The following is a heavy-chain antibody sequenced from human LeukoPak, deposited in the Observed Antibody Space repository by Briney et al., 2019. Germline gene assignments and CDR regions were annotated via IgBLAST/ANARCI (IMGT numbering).Heavy chain of an antibody. Sequence: PGGSLRLSCAASGFTFSSYVINWVRQAPGKGLEWVSGISGRGDSTYYADSVKGRFTISRGNSKNTLYLQMNSLGAEDTAVYYCARQDVVLMVYATSFDYWGQGTLVTVSS. CDR2: ISGRGDST. J-gene: IGHJ4*02. CDR1: GFTFSSYV. CDR3: ARQDVVLMVYATSFDY. V-gene: IGHV3-23*01. D-gene: IGHD2-8*01.